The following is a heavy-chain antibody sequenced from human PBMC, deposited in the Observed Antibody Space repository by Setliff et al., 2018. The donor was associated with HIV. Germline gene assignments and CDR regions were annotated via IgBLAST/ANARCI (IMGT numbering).Heavy chain of an antibody. J-gene: IGHJ4*02. V-gene: IGHV4-38-2*02. D-gene: IGHD3-16*01. CDR1: HYSINSEYY. CDR3: ARLDTIMLYSDC. Sequence: ETLSLTCTVSHYSINSEYYWGWFRQPPGKGLEYIGSIYQSGSTYCSPSLKSRVSMSIDTSKDQFSLRLKSLTASDTAVYYCARLDTIMLYSDCWGQGTLVTVSS. CDR2: IYQSGST.